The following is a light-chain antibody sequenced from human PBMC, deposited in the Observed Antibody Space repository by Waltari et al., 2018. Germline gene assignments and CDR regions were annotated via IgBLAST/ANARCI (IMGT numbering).Light chain of an antibody. J-gene: IGLJ3*02. CDR3: CSHTNIGTWV. CDR1: NNDIGNYNS. CDR2: EVS. Sequence: QSALTQPASVSGSLGQSITISCLGTNNDIGNYNSVSWYQQFPGEAPRLIIYEVSNRPSRIASRFSGCKAGMTASLTISGLQADDEATYYCCSHTNIGTWVFGGGTTLTVL. V-gene: IGLV2-14*01.